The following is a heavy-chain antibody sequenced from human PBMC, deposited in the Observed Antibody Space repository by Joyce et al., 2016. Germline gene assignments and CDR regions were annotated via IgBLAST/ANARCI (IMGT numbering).Heavy chain of an antibody. Sequence: EVQVVESGGGLVQPGRSLRLPCSTSGFTFGDYAINWFRQAQGKGLEWVACMRSKSFGGTKEYAASGKGRFTISRDDSKGIAYLQMDDLQIEDTAVYYCTRSMFGSNWFDPWGQGALVTVSS. V-gene: IGHV3-49*03. CDR3: TRSMFGSNWFDP. J-gene: IGHJ5*02. CDR1: GFTFGDYA. CDR2: MRSKSFGGTK. D-gene: IGHD3-3*01.